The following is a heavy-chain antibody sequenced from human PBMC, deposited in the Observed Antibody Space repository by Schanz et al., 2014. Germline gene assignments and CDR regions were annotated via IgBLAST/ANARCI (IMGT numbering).Heavy chain of an antibody. J-gene: IGHJ4*02. Sequence: EVQLVESGGGWVQPGGSLRLSCTASGFPFSDYFMAWIRQPPGRGLEWVSFVHPGGSTYYPDSVKGRFTISRDSSKNTLYLQMNSLRVEDSAIYYCAKDISDTSGKDDYWGQGTLVTVAS. D-gene: IGHD3-22*01. V-gene: IGHV3-66*01. CDR2: VHPGGST. CDR1: GFPFSDYF. CDR3: AKDISDTSGKDDY.